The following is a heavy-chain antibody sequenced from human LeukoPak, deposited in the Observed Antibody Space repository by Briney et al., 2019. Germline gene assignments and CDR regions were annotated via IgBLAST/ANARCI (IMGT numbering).Heavy chain of an antibody. V-gene: IGHV4-39*07. D-gene: IGHD5-18*01. J-gene: IGHJ6*03. CDR1: GGSISSSSYY. CDR3: ARVRGTAMVDHYYYYMDV. Sequence: KSSETLSLTCTVSGGSISSSSYYWGWIRQPPGKGLEWIGSIYYSGSTYYNPSLKSRVTISVDTSKNQFSLKLSSVTAADTAVYYCARVRGTAMVDHYYYYMDVWGKGTTVTVSS. CDR2: IYYSGST.